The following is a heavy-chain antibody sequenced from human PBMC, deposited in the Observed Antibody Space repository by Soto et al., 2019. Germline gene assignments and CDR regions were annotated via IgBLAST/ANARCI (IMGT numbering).Heavy chain of an antibody. CDR3: ARAIRDYSKGEWFDP. CDR1: GYTFTSYG. Sequence: QVQLVQSGAEVKKPGASVKVSCKASGYTFTSYGISWVRQAPGQGLEWMGWISAYNGNTNYAQKLQDRVTMTTDTSTSTAYMELRRPRSDDTAVYYCARAIRDYSKGEWFDPWGQGTLVTVSS. V-gene: IGHV1-18*01. CDR2: ISAYNGNT. J-gene: IGHJ5*02. D-gene: IGHD4-4*01.